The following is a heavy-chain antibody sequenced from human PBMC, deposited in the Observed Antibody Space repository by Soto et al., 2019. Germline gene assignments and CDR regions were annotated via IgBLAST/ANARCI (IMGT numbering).Heavy chain of an antibody. D-gene: IGHD2-2*01. V-gene: IGHV3-23*01. Sequence: GGSLRLSCAASGFTFSSYAMSWVRQAPGKGLEWVSAISGSGGSTYYADSVKGRFTISRDNSKNTLYLQMNSLRAEDTAVYYCAKDPTQRSIHGIDYWGQGTLVTVSS. CDR1: GFTFSSYA. CDR2: ISGSGGST. J-gene: IGHJ4*02. CDR3: AKDPTQRSIHGIDY.